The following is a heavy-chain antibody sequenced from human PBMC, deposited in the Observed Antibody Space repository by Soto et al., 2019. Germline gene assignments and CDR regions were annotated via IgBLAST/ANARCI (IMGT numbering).Heavy chain of an antibody. J-gene: IGHJ4*02. CDR1: GGSFSGYY. CDR3: ARGRNFDY. V-gene: IGHV4-34*01. Sequence: QVQLQQWGAGLLKPSETLSLTCAVYGGSFSGYYWSWIRQPPGKGLEWVGKINHSGSTNYNPSLKSRVTISVDTSKNQFSLKLSSVTAADTAVYYCARGRNFDYWGQGTLVTVSS. CDR2: INHSGST.